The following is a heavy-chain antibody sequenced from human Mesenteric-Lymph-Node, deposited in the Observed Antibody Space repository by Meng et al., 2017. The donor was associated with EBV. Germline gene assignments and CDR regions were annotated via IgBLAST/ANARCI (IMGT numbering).Heavy chain of an antibody. D-gene: IGHD1-26*01. CDR1: GGSFSGYY. J-gene: IGHJ4*02. CDR2: INHSGST. V-gene: IGHV4-34*01. CDR3: ARRGKVGAGY. Sequence: QVQLQQWGAGLLKPSEPLSLTCAVYGGSFSGYYWSWIRQPPGKGLEWIGEINHSGSTNYNPSLKSRVTISVDTSKNQFSLKLSSVTAADTAVYYCARRGKVGAGYWGQGTLVTVSS.